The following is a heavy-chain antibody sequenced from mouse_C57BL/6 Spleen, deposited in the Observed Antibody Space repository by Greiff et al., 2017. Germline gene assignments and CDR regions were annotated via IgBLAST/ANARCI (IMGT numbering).Heavy chain of an antibody. Sequence: AQLQQSGPELVKPGASVKISCKASGYTFTDYYMNWVKQSHGKSLEWIGDINPNNGGTSYNQKFKGKATLTVDKSSSTAYMELRSLTSEDSAVYYCAPQGFAYWGQGTLVTVSA. CDR1: GYTFTDYY. J-gene: IGHJ3*01. CDR2: INPNNGGT. V-gene: IGHV1-26*01. CDR3: APQGFAY.